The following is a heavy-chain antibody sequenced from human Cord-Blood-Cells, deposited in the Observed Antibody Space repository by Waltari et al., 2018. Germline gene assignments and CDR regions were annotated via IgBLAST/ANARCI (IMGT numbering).Heavy chain of an antibody. CDR3: ARDVQSSNLGNNWVDP. CDR2: INAGNGNT. D-gene: IGHD7-27*01. Sequence: QVQLVQSGAEVKKPGASVKVSCKASGYTFTSYAMHWVRQAPGQRLEWMGWINAGNGNTKYSQKFQGRVTITRDTSASTAYMELSSLRSEDTAVYYCARDVQSSNLGNNWVDPWGQGTLVTVSS. CDR1: GYTFTSYA. J-gene: IGHJ5*02. V-gene: IGHV1-3*01.